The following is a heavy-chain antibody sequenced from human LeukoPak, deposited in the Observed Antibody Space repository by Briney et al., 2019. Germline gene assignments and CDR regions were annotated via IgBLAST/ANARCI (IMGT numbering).Heavy chain of an antibody. J-gene: IGHJ4*02. V-gene: IGHV1-8*01. CDR1: GYTFTSYD. Sequence: GASAKVSCKASGYTFTSYDINWVRQATGQGLEWMGWMNPNSGNTGYAQKFQGRVTMTRNTSISTAYMELSSLRSEDTAVYYCARGRGIAARSRYYFDYWGQGTLVTVSS. CDR2: MNPNSGNT. CDR3: ARGRGIAARSRYYFDY. D-gene: IGHD6-6*01.